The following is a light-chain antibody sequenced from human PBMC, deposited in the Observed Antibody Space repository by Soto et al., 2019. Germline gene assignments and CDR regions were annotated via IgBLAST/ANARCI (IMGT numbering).Light chain of an antibody. Sequence: EIVLTQSPGTLSLSPGEIATLSCRASQSVSSSYLAWYQQKPGQAPRLLIYGASSRASGIPDRFSGSGSGTDFTLTISRVEPEEFAVYCCQQYGRSPWTFGQGTKVEIK. CDR3: QQYGRSPWT. V-gene: IGKV3-20*01. CDR1: QSVSSSY. J-gene: IGKJ1*01. CDR2: GAS.